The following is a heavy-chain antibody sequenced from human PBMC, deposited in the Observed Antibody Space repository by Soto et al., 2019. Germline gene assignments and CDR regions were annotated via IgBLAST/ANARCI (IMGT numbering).Heavy chain of an antibody. CDR3: ARAGTTGTTTTRMIGGH. J-gene: IGHJ4*02. V-gene: IGHV3-33*01. CDR1: GFTFSTYG. CDR2: IWYDGSHK. Sequence: QVQLVESGGGVVQPGRSLRLSCAASGFTFSTYGMHWVRQAPGKGLEWVGLIWYDGSHKYYADSVKGRFTISRDNSKSTLYLQMNSLRAEDTAVYYCARAGTTGTTTTRMIGGHWGQGTLVTVSS. D-gene: IGHD1-1*01.